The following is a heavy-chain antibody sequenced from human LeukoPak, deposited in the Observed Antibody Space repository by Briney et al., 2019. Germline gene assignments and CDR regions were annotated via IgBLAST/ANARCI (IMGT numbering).Heavy chain of an antibody. D-gene: IGHD1-26*01. Sequence: PGGSLRLSCAASGFTFDDYGMSWVRQAPGKGLEWVSGINWNGGSTGYADSVKGRFTISRDNAKNSLYLQMNSLRAEDTAVYYCARRTEYSGSYSDAFDIWGQGTMVTVSS. CDR1: GFTFDDYG. J-gene: IGHJ3*02. CDR3: ARRTEYSGSYSDAFDI. CDR2: INWNGGST. V-gene: IGHV3-20*04.